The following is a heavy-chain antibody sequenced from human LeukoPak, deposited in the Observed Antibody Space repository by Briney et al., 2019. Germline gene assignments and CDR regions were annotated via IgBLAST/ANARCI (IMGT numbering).Heavy chain of an antibody. J-gene: IGHJ6*03. CDR3: ARLLLRSHMDV. CDR1: GGSISSYY. Sequence: SETLSLTYTVSGGSISSYYWSWIRQPPGKGLEWIGYIYTSGNTNYNPSLKSRVTISVDTSKNQFSLKLSSVTAADSAVYYCARLLLRSHMDVWGKGTTVTVSS. CDR2: IYTSGNT. V-gene: IGHV4-4*09. D-gene: IGHD3-3*01.